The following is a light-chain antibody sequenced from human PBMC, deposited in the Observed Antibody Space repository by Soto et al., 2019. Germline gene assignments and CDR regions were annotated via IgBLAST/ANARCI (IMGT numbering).Light chain of an antibody. CDR2: AAS. Sequence: DIQMTQSPSSLSASVGDRVTITCRASQSISSYLNWYQQKPGKAPKLLIYAASSLQSGVPSRFSGSGSGTNFTLTISSLQPEDFGTYCCQQSYSTPITFGQGTRLEIK. CDR3: QQSYSTPIT. J-gene: IGKJ5*01. V-gene: IGKV1-39*01. CDR1: QSISSY.